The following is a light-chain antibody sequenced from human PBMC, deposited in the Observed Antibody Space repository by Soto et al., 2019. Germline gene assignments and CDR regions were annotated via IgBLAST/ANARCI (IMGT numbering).Light chain of an antibody. J-gene: IGLJ1*01. CDR1: SSDVGSYNL. Sequence: QSALTQPASVSGSPGQSITISCTGTSSDVGSYNLVSWYQQHPGKAPKLMIYEGSKRPSGVSNRFSGSKSGNTASLTISGLQAEVEADYYCNSYTTSSTLVFGTGTKVTV. CDR2: EGS. CDR3: NSYTTSSTLV. V-gene: IGLV2-14*02.